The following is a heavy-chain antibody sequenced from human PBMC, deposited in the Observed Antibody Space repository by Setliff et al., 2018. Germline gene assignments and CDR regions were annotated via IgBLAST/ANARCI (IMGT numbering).Heavy chain of an antibody. CDR3: ARSMIQRNYYCGLDV. Sequence: SETLSLTCSVSGGSISSYFWNWVRQPAGKGLEWIGRIYSNENTNYNPSLKSRVTMSIDTSKNQLSLRLSSVTAADTAVYYCARSMIQRNYYCGLDVWGQGTTVTVSS. D-gene: IGHD3-16*01. V-gene: IGHV4-4*07. CDR1: GGSISSYF. CDR2: IYSNENT. J-gene: IGHJ6*02.